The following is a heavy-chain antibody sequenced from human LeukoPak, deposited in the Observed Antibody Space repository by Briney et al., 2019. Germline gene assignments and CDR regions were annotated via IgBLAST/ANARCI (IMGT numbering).Heavy chain of an antibody. CDR2: VFNGGST. V-gene: IGHV4-59*11. CDR1: GASISSHY. Sequence: SETLSLTCSVSGASISSHYWSWIRQSPGKGLEWIGYVFNGGSTNYNPSLKSRVTMSLDSSRDQFSLRLSSVTAADTAIYYCASRPAGTTWYGVFDYWSQGTLVTVSS. CDR3: ASRPAGTTWYGVFDY. J-gene: IGHJ4*02. D-gene: IGHD6-13*01.